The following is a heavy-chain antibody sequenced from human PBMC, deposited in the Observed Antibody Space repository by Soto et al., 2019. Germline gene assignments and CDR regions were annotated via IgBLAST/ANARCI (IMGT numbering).Heavy chain of an antibody. V-gene: IGHV1-18*01. Sequence: QVHLVQSGAEVKKPGASVKVSCKGSGYAFTTYGITVVRHAPGQGLEWMGGISAHNGNTNYAQKLQGRVTVTRDTSTSTASMELRSMRSDDTAVYDCARGRYGDYWGQGALVTVSS. CDR1: GYAFTTYG. CDR3: ARGRYGDY. CDR2: ISAHNGNT. D-gene: IGHD1-1*01. J-gene: IGHJ4*02.